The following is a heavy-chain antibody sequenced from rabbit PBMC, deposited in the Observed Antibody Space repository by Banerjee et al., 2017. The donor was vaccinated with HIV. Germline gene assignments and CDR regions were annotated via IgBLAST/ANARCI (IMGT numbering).Heavy chain of an antibody. CDR3: ARDGAGNIGYGYVRDVFDP. CDR2: IAAGSSGRT. CDR1: GFSFSGSYY. D-gene: IGHD6-1*01. J-gene: IGHJ2*01. Sequence: QSLEESGRDLAKPGASLTLTCTASGFSFSGSYYMRWVRQAPGTGLEWIACIAAGSSGRTYYASWPKGRYPVSKTWSTAVALRMTSLTVAATATYFSARDGAGNIGYGYVRDVFDPWGPGTLGTVS. V-gene: IGHV1S40*01.